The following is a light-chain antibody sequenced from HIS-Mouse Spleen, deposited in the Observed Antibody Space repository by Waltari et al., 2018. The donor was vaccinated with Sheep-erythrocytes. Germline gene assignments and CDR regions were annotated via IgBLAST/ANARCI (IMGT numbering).Light chain of an antibody. CDR2: EGS. J-gene: IGLJ3*02. V-gene: IGLV2-23*01. CDR1: SSAVGPYNL. Sequence: QSALTQPASVSGSPGQSLTIPCTGTSSAVGPYNLFSWYQQHPGKAPKLMIYEGSKRPSGVSNRFSGSKSGNTASLTISGLQAEDEADYYCCSYAGSSTPWVFGGGTKLTVL. CDR3: CSYAGSSTPWV.